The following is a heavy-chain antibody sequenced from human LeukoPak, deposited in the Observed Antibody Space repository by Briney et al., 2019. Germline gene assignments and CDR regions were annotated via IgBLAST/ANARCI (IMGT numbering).Heavy chain of an antibody. CDR3: AKSNFYCTTATCHTWAFDY. D-gene: IGHD2-2*01. Sequence: SGGSLRLSCAASGFTFSSYAMSWVRQAPGKGLEWVSAISGSGGSTYYADSVKGRFTISRDNSKNTLYLQMSSLRAEDTAVYYCAKSNFYCTTATCHTWAFDYWGQGTLVTVSS. J-gene: IGHJ4*02. CDR1: GFTFSSYA. V-gene: IGHV3-23*01. CDR2: ISGSGGST.